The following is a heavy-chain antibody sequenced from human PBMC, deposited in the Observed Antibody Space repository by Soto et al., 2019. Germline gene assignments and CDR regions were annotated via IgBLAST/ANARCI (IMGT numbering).Heavy chain of an antibody. V-gene: IGHV3-23*01. D-gene: IGHD1-26*01. CDR2: ISGSGGST. J-gene: IGHJ4*02. CDR3: ARVTVGATGGYYFDY. Sequence: EVQLLESGGGLVQPGGSLRLSCAASGFTFSSYAMSWVRQAPGKGLEWVSAISGSGGSTYYADSVKGRFTISRDNSKNTLYLQMNSLRAEDTAVYYCARVTVGATGGYYFDYWGQGTLVTVSS. CDR1: GFTFSSYA.